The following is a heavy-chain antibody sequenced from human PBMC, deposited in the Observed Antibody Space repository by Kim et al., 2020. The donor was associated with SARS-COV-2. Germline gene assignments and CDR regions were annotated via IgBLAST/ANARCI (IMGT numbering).Heavy chain of an antibody. Sequence: QGRVTITADESTSTAYMELSSLRSEDTAVYYCARRDIVVVVAATQSYFDYWGQGTLVTVSS. CDR3: ARRDIVVVVAATQSYFDY. V-gene: IGHV1-69*01. J-gene: IGHJ4*02. D-gene: IGHD2-15*01.